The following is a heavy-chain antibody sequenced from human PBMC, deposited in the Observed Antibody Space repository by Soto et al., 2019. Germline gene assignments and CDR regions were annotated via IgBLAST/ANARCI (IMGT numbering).Heavy chain of an antibody. D-gene: IGHD5-12*01. V-gene: IGHV3-30-3*01. J-gene: IGHJ6*02. CDR2: ISYDGSNK. Sequence: GGSLRLSCAASGFTFSSYAMHWVRQAPGKGLEWVAVISYDGSNKYYADSVKGRFTISRDNSKNTLYLQMNSLRAEDTAVYYCARDYYRFNSGYGFSMEVWGQGTTVTVSS. CDR1: GFTFSSYA. CDR3: ARDYYRFNSGYGFSMEV.